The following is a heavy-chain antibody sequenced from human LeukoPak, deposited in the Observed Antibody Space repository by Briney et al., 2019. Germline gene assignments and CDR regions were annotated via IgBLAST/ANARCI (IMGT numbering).Heavy chain of an antibody. D-gene: IGHD1-14*01. CDR3: AREILGGFNPGAY. CDR2: IHRSGSP. J-gene: IGHJ4*02. CDR1: LDSTTSNF. V-gene: IGHV4-4*02. Sequence: SETLSLTCTVSLDSTTSNFWSWVRQPPGKGLEWIGEIHRSGSPNYNPSLQSRVTISIDRSRNQIVLELTSVTAADTDVYYCAREILGGFNPGAYWGQGILVTVSS.